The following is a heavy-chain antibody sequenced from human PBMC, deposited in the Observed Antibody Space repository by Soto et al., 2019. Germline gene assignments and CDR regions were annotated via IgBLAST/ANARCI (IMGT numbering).Heavy chain of an antibody. J-gene: IGHJ6*02. Sequence: ASVKVSCKAAGYNFTTYGISWVRQAPGQGLEWMGWISGDSVNTKSAPKLQDRITMTTDTSAGTAYMELRRLRSDDTAVYFCAREGQHPGYDNYDMDVWGHGTTVTVSS. V-gene: IGHV1-18*01. D-gene: IGHD6-13*01. CDR3: AREGQHPGYDNYDMDV. CDR2: ISGDSVNT. CDR1: GYNFTTYG.